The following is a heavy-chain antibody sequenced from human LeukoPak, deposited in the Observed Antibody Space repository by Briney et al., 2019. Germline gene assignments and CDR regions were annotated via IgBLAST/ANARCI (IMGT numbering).Heavy chain of an antibody. D-gene: IGHD6-19*01. J-gene: IGHJ4*02. CDR2: FINSGNTT. CDR1: GFTFSSYD. Sequence: PGGSLRLSCAASGFTFSSYDMNWVRQAPGKGLEWVSYFINSGNTTYYADSVRGRFTISRDNAKNSLYLQMNSLRAEDTAVYYCATTPQWLAPFDDWGQGTLVTVSS. CDR3: ATTPQWLAPFDD. V-gene: IGHV3-48*03.